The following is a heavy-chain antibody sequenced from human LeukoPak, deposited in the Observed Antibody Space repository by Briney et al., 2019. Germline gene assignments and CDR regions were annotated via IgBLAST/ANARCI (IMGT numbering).Heavy chain of an antibody. CDR3: ARHNAPRRVGFDF. D-gene: IGHD3-10*01. V-gene: IGHV4-59*08. J-gene: IGHJ4*02. Sequence: SETLSLTCTVSGGSISSYYWSWIRQPPGKGLEWIGYIYYSGSTNYNPSLKSRVTISVDTSKNRFSPNFNSVTAADTALYWCARHNAPRRVGFDFWGQGSLVTVSS. CDR1: GGSISSYY. CDR2: IYYSGST.